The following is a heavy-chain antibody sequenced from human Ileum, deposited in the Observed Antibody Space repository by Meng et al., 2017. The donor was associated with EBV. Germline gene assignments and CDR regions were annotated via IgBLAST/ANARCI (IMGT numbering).Heavy chain of an antibody. J-gene: IGHJ5*02. V-gene: IGHV4-34*02. D-gene: IGHD5-18*01. CDR2: IFHSGHT. CDR1: GGSFNAYD. CDR3: ARGREYTGQLDL. Sequence: VQLAQRGAGLLKSPGTLSLTRDVSGGSFNAYDWTWIRPSPGGGLEWIGEIFHSGHTNYNPSLESRVSMSVATSKKQFSLLLSSVTAADSGLYFCARGREYTGQLDLWGLGTLVTVSS.